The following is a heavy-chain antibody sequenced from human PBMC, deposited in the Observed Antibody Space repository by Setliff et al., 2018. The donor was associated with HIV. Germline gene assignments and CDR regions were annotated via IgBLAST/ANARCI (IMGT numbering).Heavy chain of an antibody. CDR2: IYTSGST. CDR3: ARGRRSSGWYVYH. D-gene: IGHD6-19*01. J-gene: IGHJ4*02. V-gene: IGHV4-61*09. Sequence: SETLSLTCTVSGGSISSGSYYWSWTRQPAGKGLEWIGHIYTSGSTNYNPSLKSRVTISVDTSTNQFSLKLSSVTAADTAVYYCARGRRSSGWYVYHWGQGTLVTVSS. CDR1: GGSISSGSYY.